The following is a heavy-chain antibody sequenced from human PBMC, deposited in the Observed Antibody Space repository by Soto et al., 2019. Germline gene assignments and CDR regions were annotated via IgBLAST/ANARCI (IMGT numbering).Heavy chain of an antibody. J-gene: IGHJ4*02. CDR3: ARGGLWDGSGEMTDY. V-gene: IGHV3-33*01. CDR1: GFTFSSYG. Sequence: GESLKISCAASGFTFSSYGMHWVRQAPGKGLEWVAVIWYDGSNKYYADSVKGRFTISRDNSKNTLYLQMNSLRAEDTAVYYCARGGLWDGSGEMTDYWGQGTLVTVSS. CDR2: IWYDGSNK. D-gene: IGHD3-10*01.